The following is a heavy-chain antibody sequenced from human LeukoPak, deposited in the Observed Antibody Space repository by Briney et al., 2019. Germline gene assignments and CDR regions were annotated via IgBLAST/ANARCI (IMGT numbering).Heavy chain of an antibody. CDR3: ATDLGLTMIRGVIVH. J-gene: IGHJ4*02. V-gene: IGHV3-15*01. Sequence: AGGSLRLSCAASGFNFNNAWMTWVRQAPGKGLEWVGRIKSKGDGETTDHGAPVKGRFTMSRDDSKATVYLQMNLLQAEDTAMYYCATDLGLTMIRGVIVHWGQGALVIVSS. CDR1: GFNFNNAW. CDR2: IKSKGDGETT. D-gene: IGHD3-10*01.